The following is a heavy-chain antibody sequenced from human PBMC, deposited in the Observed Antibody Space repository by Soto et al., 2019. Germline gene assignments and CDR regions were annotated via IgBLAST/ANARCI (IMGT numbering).Heavy chain of an antibody. CDR2: ISGSGGST. V-gene: IGHV3-23*01. Sequence: PGGSLRLSCAASGFTFTSYAMSWVRQAPGKGLEWVSAISGSGGSTYYADSVKGRFTISRDNSKNTLYLQMNSLRAEDTAVYYCAKDHPFFQLAPIVWFDYWGQGTLVTVSS. CDR1: GFTFTSYA. J-gene: IGHJ4*02. D-gene: IGHD6-6*01. CDR3: AKDHPFFQLAPIVWFDY.